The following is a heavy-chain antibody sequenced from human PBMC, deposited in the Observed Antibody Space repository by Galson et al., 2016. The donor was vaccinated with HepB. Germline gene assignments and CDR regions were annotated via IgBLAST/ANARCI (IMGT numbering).Heavy chain of an antibody. J-gene: IGHJ4*02. D-gene: IGHD6-13*01. Sequence: SLRLSCAASGFTVGNNYMSWVRQAPGRGLEWVSLIYSGGSTYYADSVKSRYTISRDSSKNTLHLQMNSLRVEDTAVYYCARRPGNWGQGTLVTVSS. V-gene: IGHV3-53*01. CDR2: IYSGGST. CDR3: ARRPGN. CDR1: GFTVGNNY.